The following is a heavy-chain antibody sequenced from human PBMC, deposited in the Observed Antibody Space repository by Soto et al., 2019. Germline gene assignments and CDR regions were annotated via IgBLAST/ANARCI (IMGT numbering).Heavy chain of an antibody. D-gene: IGHD3-10*01. CDR1: GGSISSDDYY. V-gene: IGHV4-30-4*01. Sequence: QVQLQESGPGLVKPSQTLSLTCNVSGGSISSDDYYWSWIRQPPGKGLEWIGYIYHSGSSYYNPSLQSRVTISIDTSKNPLSLKLSSVTAADSAVYYCARTSPRGSGTWFDPWGQGTLVTVSS. CDR2: IYHSGSS. CDR3: ARTSPRGSGTWFDP. J-gene: IGHJ5*02.